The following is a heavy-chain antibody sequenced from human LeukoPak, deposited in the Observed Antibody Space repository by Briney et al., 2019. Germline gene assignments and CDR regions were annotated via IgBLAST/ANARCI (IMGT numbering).Heavy chain of an antibody. CDR1: GYTFTSYY. CDR3: ARGSVPAATISSRGYFDY. CDR2: INPSGGST. D-gene: IGHD2-2*01. V-gene: IGHV1-46*01. J-gene: IGHJ4*02. Sequence: ASVKVSCKASGYTFTSYYMHWVRQAPGQGPEWMGIINPSGGSTSYAQKFQGRVTMTRDTSTSTVYMELSSLRSEDTAVYYCARGSVPAATISSRGYFDYWGQGTLVTVSS.